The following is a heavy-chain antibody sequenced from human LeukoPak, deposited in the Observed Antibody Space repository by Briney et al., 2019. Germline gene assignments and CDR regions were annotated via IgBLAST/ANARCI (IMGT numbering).Heavy chain of an antibody. CDR2: INHSGST. CDR3: ARGTSGLGIFGVAWCDY. J-gene: IGHJ4*02. D-gene: IGHD3-3*01. CDR1: GGSFSGYY. Sequence: SETLSLTCAVYGGSFSGYYWSWIRQPPGKGLEWIGEINHSGSTNYNPSLKSRVIISVDTSKNQFSLKLSSVTAADTAVYYCARGTSGLGIFGVAWCDYWGQGTLVTVSS. V-gene: IGHV4-34*01.